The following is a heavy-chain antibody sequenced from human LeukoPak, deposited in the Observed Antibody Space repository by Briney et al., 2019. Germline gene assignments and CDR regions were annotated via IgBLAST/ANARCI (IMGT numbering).Heavy chain of an antibody. CDR3: ARDPDWNYGLDY. D-gene: IGHD1-7*01. V-gene: IGHV3-66*01. CDR2: IYSSGAT. J-gene: IGHJ4*02. CDR1: GFSVSGDY. Sequence: GGSLRLSCAVSGFSVSGDYLSWIRQAPGKGLEWVSVIYSSGATYYADSVEGRFTVSRDTVKNTVSLQMNSLRAEDTSVYHCARDPDWNYGLDYWGQGTLVTVSS.